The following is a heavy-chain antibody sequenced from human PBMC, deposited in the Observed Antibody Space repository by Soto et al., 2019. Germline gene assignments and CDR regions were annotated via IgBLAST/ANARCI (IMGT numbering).Heavy chain of an antibody. CDR3: TRANWYYEY. CDR2: IYYNGNT. V-gene: IGHV4-59*11. J-gene: IGHJ4*02. Sequence: QVQLQESGPGLVKPSETLSLTCTVSGGSISNHYWSWIRQPPGKGLECIGYIYYNGNTNYNPPLKSRVTMSVDTSKNQISMKLSSVTAADTAVYYCTRANWYYEYWGQGTLVTVSS. D-gene: IGHD7-27*01. CDR1: GGSISNHY.